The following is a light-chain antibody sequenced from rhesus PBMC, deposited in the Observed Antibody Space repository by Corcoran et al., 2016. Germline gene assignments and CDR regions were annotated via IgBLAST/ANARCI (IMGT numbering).Light chain of an antibody. V-gene: IGKV1-43*02. Sequence: DIQMTQSPSSLSASVGDRVTITCRASQGISTYLNWYQQKPGKAPKRLINAAFSLESGVPSRFSGSGSGTDFTLTISSLQPEDFATYYCLQYNSDPFTFGPGTKLDIK. CDR1: QGISTY. CDR3: LQYNSDPFT. CDR2: AAF. J-gene: IGKJ3*01.